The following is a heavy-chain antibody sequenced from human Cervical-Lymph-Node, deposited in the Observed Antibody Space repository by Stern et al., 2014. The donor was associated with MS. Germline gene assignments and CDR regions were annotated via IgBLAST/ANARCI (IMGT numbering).Heavy chain of an antibody. Sequence: QVQLVQSGAEVKTPGSSVKVSCKASGDTLNSYAISWVRQAPGQGLEWMGVMMPLYGSANSAQKIQGRVTLTADESTGTAYMELSSLRSEDTAVYFCARAISSGYQGHYYGLDVWGQGTSFTVSS. V-gene: IGHV1-69*01. D-gene: IGHD3-22*01. CDR2: MMPLYGSA. CDR3: ARAISSGYQGHYYGLDV. CDR1: GDTLNSYA. J-gene: IGHJ6*02.